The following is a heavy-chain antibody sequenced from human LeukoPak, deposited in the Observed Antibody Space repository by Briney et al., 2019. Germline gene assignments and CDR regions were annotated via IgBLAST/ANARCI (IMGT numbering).Heavy chain of an antibody. Sequence: ASVKVSCKASGGTFSSYAINWVRQAPGQGLEWMGIINPSGGSTNYAQKFQGRVTMTRNTSTSTLYMELSSLRSEDTAVYYCARVAIGSGWYYFDYWGQGTLVTVSS. CDR1: GGTFSSYA. J-gene: IGHJ4*02. CDR3: ARVAIGSGWYYFDY. CDR2: INPSGGST. D-gene: IGHD6-19*01. V-gene: IGHV1-46*01.